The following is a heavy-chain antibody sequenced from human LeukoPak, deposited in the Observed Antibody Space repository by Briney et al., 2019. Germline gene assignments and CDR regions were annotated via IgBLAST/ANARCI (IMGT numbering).Heavy chain of an antibody. J-gene: IGHJ4*02. CDR1: GYSFPNYW. Sequence: GESLKISCTGSGYSFPNYWIGWVRQMPGKGLEWMGIIYPGDSSTTYSPSFQGQVTISADKSISTAYLQWSSLKAADTAMYYCARSSSSGYLLADFDHWGQGTLVTVSS. D-gene: IGHD3-22*01. CDR2: IYPGDSST. V-gene: IGHV5-51*01. CDR3: ARSSSSGYLLADFDH.